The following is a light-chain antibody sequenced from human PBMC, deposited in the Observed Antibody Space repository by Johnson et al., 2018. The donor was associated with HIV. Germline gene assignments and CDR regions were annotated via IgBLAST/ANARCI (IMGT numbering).Light chain of an antibody. V-gene: IGLV1-51*02. CDR1: SSNIGNNY. Sequence: QSILTQPPSVSAAPGQKVTISCSGSSSNIGNNYVSWYQQLPGTAPTLLIYENNKRPSGIPDRFSGSTSGTSATLGITGLQTGDEADYYCGTWDSSLSAVVFGTGTNVTVL. CDR3: GTWDSSLSAVV. J-gene: IGLJ1*01. CDR2: ENN.